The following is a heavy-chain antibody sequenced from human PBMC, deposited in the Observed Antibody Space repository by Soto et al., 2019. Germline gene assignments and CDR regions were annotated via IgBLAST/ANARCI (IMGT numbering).Heavy chain of an antibody. Sequence: SMKVSCKASGGTFSSYAISWVRQGPGQGLEWMGGIIPIFGTANYAQKFQGRVTITADESTSTAYMELSSLRSEDTAVYYCARSVRYDSSGYYKYYFDDWGQGTLVTVSS. D-gene: IGHD3-22*01. J-gene: IGHJ4*02. CDR1: GGTFSSYA. CDR2: IIPIFGTA. CDR3: ARSVRYDSSGYYKYYFDD. V-gene: IGHV1-69*13.